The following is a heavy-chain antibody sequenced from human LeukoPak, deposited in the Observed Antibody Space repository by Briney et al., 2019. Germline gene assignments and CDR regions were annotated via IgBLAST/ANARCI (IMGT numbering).Heavy chain of an antibody. D-gene: IGHD3-10*01. V-gene: IGHV4-59*01. CDR3: ARGLYPMGAFDI. Sequence: SETLSLTCTVSGGSISSYYWSWIRQPPGKGLEWIGYIYYSGSTNYNPSLKSRVTISVDTSKNQFSLKLSSVTAADTAVYYCARGLYPMGAFDIWGQGTMVTVSS. CDR2: IYYSGST. J-gene: IGHJ3*02. CDR1: GGSISSYY.